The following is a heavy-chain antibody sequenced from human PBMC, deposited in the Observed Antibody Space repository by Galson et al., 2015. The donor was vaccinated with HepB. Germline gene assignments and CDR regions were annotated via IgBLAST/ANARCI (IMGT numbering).Heavy chain of an antibody. CDR3: AGNGDYDSAPVY. CDR2: IIPIFGTA. V-gene: IGHV1-69*13. J-gene: IGHJ4*02. Sequence: SVKVSCKASGGTFSSYAISWVRQAPGQGLEWMGGIIPIFGTANYAQKFQGRVTITADESTSTAYMELSSLRSEDTAAYYCAGNGDYDSAPVYWGQGTLVTVSS. CDR1: GGTFSSYA. D-gene: IGHD4-17*01.